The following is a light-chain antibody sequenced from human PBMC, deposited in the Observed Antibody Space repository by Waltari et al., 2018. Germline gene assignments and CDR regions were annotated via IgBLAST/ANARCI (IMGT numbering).Light chain of an antibody. CDR2: GAS. Sequence: EIVLTQSPGTLSLSPGERATLSCRVNQRVSSNYLGWYQQKPGQAPRVLIYGASSRATDIPDRFSGSGSGTDFTLTISRLEPEDFAVYYCQHYGASPPWTFGQGTKVEI. J-gene: IGKJ1*01. V-gene: IGKV3-20*01. CDR3: QHYGASPPWT. CDR1: QRVSSNY.